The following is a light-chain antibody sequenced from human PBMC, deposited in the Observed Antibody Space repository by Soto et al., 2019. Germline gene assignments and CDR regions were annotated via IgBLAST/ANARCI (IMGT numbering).Light chain of an antibody. CDR3: QQYGGSPIT. V-gene: IGKV3-20*01. CDR1: QSVSSSY. J-gene: IGKJ5*01. CDR2: GAS. Sequence: EIVLTQSPGTLSLSPGERATLSCRASQSVSSSYLAWYQQKPGQAPRXXIYGASSRATGIPDRFSGSGSGTDLTLTISRLEPEDFALYDCQQYGGSPITFGLGTRLEIK.